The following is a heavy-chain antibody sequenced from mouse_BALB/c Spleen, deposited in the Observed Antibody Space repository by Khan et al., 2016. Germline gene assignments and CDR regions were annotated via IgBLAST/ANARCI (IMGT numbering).Heavy chain of an antibody. Sequence: EVELVESGGGLVQPGGSLKLSCAASGFTFSSYGMSWVRQTPDKRLELVATINSNGDSTYYPDSVKGRFTISRDNAKNTLYLQMSSLKSEDTAMYYCARYDYDGDVYDAMDYWGQGTSVTVSS. CDR3: ARYDYDGDVYDAMDY. V-gene: IGHV5-6-3*01. J-gene: IGHJ4*01. CDR1: GFTFSSYG. D-gene: IGHD2-4*01. CDR2: INSNGDST.